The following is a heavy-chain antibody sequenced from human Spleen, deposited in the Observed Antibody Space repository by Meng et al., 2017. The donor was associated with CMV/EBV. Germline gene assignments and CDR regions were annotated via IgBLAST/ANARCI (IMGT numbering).Heavy chain of an antibody. CDR3: ARGIVGNWFDP. D-gene: IGHD1-26*01. CDR2: INHSGST. Sequence: QVQLQQWGAGLLKPSETLSLTCAVYGGSFSSFYWHWIRQPPGKGLEWIGEINHSGSTNYNPSLKNRVTISVDTSKNQFSLKLSSVTAADTAVYYCARGIVGNWFDPWGQGTLVTVSS. V-gene: IGHV4-34*01. J-gene: IGHJ5*02. CDR1: GGSFSSFY.